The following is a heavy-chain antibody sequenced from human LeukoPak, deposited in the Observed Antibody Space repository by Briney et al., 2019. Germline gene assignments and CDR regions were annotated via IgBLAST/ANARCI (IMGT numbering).Heavy chain of an antibody. V-gene: IGHV1-18*01. CDR2: ISAYNGNT. J-gene: IGHJ5*02. CDR1: GYTFTSYG. D-gene: IGHD2-2*01. Sequence: ASVKVSCKASGYTFTSYGISWVRQAPGQGLEWMGWISAYNGNTNYAQKLQGRVTMTTDTSTSTAYMELRSLRSDDTAVYYCARDWYGYCSSTSCYLNWFDPWGQGILVTVSS. CDR3: ARDWYGYCSSTSCYLNWFDP.